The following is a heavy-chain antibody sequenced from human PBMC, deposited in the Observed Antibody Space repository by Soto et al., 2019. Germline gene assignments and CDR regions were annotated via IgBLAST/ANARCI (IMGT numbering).Heavy chain of an antibody. CDR2: ISGSGGST. CDR1: GFTFSSYA. V-gene: IGHV3-23*01. Sequence: GGSLRLSCAASGFTFSSYAMSWVRQAPGKGLEWVSAISGSGGSTYYADSVKGRFTISRDNSKNTLYLQMNSLRAEDTAVNYCAKDVLGLDRCSGGSGHTPRRLGYWGQGTLVTVSS. D-gene: IGHD2-15*01. J-gene: IGHJ4*02. CDR3: AKDVLGLDRCSGGSGHTPRRLGY.